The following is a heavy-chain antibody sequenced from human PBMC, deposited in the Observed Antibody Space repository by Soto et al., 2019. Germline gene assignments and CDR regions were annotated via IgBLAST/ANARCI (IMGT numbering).Heavy chain of an antibody. CDR2: VSSDGSKK. J-gene: IGHJ4*02. D-gene: IGHD6-19*01. Sequence: QVQLVESGGGVVQPGRSLRLSCAASGFTFSNYSMNWVRQAPGKVLEWVAVVSSDGSKKYYVDSVKGRFTISRDNSKNTLFLQMDSLTGEDTAVYYCATDGPGKQSLVGYYFDYWGQGTSVTVSS. V-gene: IGHV3-30*03. CDR3: ATDGPGKQSLVGYYFDY. CDR1: GFTFSNYS.